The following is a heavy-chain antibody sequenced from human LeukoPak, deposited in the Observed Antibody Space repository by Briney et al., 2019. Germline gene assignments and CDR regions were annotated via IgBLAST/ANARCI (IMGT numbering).Heavy chain of an antibody. CDR3: AKDIRIGGSWPHWHAFDI. J-gene: IGHJ3*02. CDR1: GFTFGDYA. CDR2: ISWNSGSI. D-gene: IGHD2-15*01. Sequence: GRSLRLSCSASGFTFGDYAMHWVRQAPGKGLDWVSGISWNSGSIGYPASVKGRCTISSDNAKNSLYLQINSLRAEHMALYYCAKDIRIGGSWPHWHAFDIWGQGTILTVSS. V-gene: IGHV3-9*03.